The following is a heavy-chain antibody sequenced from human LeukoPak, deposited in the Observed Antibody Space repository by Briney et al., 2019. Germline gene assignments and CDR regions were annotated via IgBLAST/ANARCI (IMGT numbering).Heavy chain of an antibody. J-gene: IGHJ6*02. D-gene: IGHD7-27*01. Sequence: GGSLRLSCAASGFTFSGSAMHWVRQAPGKGLEWVAVISYDGSNKYYADSVKGRFTISRDNSKNTLYLQMNSLRAGDTAVYYCATIPSHWGSPRRYYGMDVWGQGTTVTVSS. CDR1: GFTFSGSA. CDR2: ISYDGSNK. V-gene: IGHV3-30-3*01. CDR3: ATIPSHWGSPRRYYGMDV.